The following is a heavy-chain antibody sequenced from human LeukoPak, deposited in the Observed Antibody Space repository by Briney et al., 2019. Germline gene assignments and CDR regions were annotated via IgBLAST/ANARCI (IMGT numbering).Heavy chain of an antibody. CDR2: IYYSGST. V-gene: IGHV4-59*12. CDR3: ARGGCSSTSCYFDP. CDR1: GGSISSYY. J-gene: IGHJ5*02. D-gene: IGHD2-2*01. Sequence: SETLSLTCTVSGGSISSYYWSWIRQPPGKGLEWFGYIYYSGSTNYNPSLQSRVTISVDTSKNQFSLKLSSVTAADTAVYYCARGGCSSTSCYFDPWGQGTLVTVSS.